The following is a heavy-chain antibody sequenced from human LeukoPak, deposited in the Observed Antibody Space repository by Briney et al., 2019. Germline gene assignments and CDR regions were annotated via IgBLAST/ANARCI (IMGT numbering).Heavy chain of an antibody. Sequence: SETLSLTCAVYGGSFSGYYWSWIRQPPGKGLEWIGEINHSGSTNYNPSLKSRVTISVDTSKNQFSLKLSSVTAADTAVYYCAGGGSGTDDVDTAMATTPYYFDYWGQGTLVTVSS. J-gene: IGHJ4*02. CDR3: AGGGSGTDDVDTAMATTPYYFDY. V-gene: IGHV4-34*01. CDR1: GGSFSGYY. CDR2: INHSGST. D-gene: IGHD5-18*01.